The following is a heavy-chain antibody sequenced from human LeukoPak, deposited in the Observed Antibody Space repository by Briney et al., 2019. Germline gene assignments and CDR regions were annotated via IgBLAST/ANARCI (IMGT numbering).Heavy chain of an antibody. Sequence: SDTLSLTCSVSGGSISSSGYYWGWIRQPPGKGLERIGSMYYSGSTYYNPSLKSRVTMSEDRSKNQFSLKLSSVTAADTAIYYCARSSYYCFDSWGQGTLVTVSS. CDR2: MYYSGST. V-gene: IGHV4-39*01. D-gene: IGHD3-10*01. CDR3: ARSSYYCFDS. CDR1: GGSISSSGYY. J-gene: IGHJ4*02.